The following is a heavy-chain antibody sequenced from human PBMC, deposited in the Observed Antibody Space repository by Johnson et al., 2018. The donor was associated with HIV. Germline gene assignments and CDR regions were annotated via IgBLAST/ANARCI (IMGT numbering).Heavy chain of an antibody. V-gene: IGHV3-30*18. CDR1: GFTLSTYG. D-gene: IGHD3-16*01. Sequence: QVQLVESGGGVVQPGRSLRLSCAASGFTLSTYGMHWVRQAPGKGLEWVAVISYDGSNTYYADSVKGRFTISRDNSKNTLFLQMNSLRPEDTAVYYCAKDPRFKYGGAFDIWGQGTMVTVSS. CDR3: AKDPRFKYGGAFDI. CDR2: ISYDGSNT. J-gene: IGHJ3*02.